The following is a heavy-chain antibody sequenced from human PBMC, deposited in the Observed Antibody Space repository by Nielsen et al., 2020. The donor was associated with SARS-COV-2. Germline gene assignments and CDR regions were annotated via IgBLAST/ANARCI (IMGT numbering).Heavy chain of an antibody. CDR2: ISSSSSYI. J-gene: IGHJ3*02. CDR3: ARDHYGSGSDDAFDI. V-gene: IGHV3-21*01. CDR1: GFTFSSYS. D-gene: IGHD3-10*01. Sequence: GESLKISCAASGFTFSSYSMNWVRQAPGKGLEWVSSISSSSSYIYYADSVKGRFTISRDNAKNSLYLQMNSLRAEDAAVYYCARDHYGSGSDDAFDIWGQGTMVTVSS.